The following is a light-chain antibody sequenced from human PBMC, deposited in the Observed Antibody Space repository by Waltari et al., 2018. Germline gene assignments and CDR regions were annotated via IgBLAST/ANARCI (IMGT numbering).Light chain of an antibody. CDR1: QSVNGW. CDR2: KTS. Sequence: DIQMTQSPSTLSASVGDRVTITCRASQSVNGWLAWYQQKPGKAPKLLIYKTSTLETGVPSRFSGSGSGTDFTLTISSLQPDDFATYYCQQYKSYSVTFGQGTKVEIK. J-gene: IGKJ1*01. V-gene: IGKV1-5*03. CDR3: QQYKSYSVT.